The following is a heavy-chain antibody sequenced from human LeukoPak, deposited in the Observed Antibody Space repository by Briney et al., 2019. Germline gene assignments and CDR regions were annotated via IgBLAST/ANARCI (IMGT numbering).Heavy chain of an antibody. Sequence: PGGSLRLSCAASGFTFSRHWMYWFRQAPGKGLEWVANIKQDGSAKPCVDSVKGRFTISRDNAKNSLFLQMNSLRAEDTAVYYCARDNGWSADFWGQGTLVTVSS. J-gene: IGHJ4*02. D-gene: IGHD2-15*01. CDR3: ARDNGWSADF. V-gene: IGHV3-7*03. CDR2: IKQDGSAK. CDR1: GFTFSRHW.